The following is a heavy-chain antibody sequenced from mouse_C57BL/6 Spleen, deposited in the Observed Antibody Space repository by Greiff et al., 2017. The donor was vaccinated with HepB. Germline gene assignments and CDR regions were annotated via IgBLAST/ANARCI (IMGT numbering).Heavy chain of an antibody. CDR1: GFTFSDYY. V-gene: IGHV5-12*01. J-gene: IGHJ4*01. Sequence: EVQVVESGGGLVQPGGSLKLSCAASGFTFSDYYMYWVRQTPEKRLEWVAYISNGGGSTYYPDTVKGRFTISRDNAKNTLYLQMSRLKSEYTAMYYCARGNPPYAMDYWGQGTSVTVSS. CDR2: ISNGGGST. CDR3: ARGNPPYAMDY.